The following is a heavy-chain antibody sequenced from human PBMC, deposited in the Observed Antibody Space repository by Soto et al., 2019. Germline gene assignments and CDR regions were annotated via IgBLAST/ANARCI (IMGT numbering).Heavy chain of an antibody. CDR1: GFTFSSYA. Sequence: QVQLVESGGGVVQPGRSLRLSCAASGFTFSSYAMHWVRQAPGKGLEWVAVISYDGSNKYYADSVKGRFTISRDNYKNTLDLQLNSLRAEDTAVYYCARVGVVVVAATDYWGQGTLVTVSS. D-gene: IGHD2-15*01. CDR3: ARVGVVVVAATDY. V-gene: IGHV3-30-3*01. J-gene: IGHJ4*02. CDR2: ISYDGSNK.